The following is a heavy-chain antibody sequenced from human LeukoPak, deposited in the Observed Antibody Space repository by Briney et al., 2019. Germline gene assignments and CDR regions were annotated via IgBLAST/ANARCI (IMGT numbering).Heavy chain of an antibody. V-gene: IGHV3-7*01. CDR2: IKQDGSEK. CDR3: ASPPSMVRGVISGY. J-gene: IGHJ4*02. Sequence: GGSLRLSCAASGFTFSSYWMSWVRQAPGKGLEWVANIKQDGSEKYYVDSVKGRFTISRDNAKNSLYLQMNSLRAEATAVYYCASPPSMVRGVISGYWGQGTLVTVSS. CDR1: GFTFSSYW. D-gene: IGHD3-10*01.